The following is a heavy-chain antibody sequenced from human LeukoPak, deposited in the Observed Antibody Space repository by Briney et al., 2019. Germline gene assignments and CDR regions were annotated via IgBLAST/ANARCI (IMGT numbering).Heavy chain of an antibody. Sequence: GESLKISCKGSGYSFTSYWIGWVRQMPGKGLEWMGIIYPGDSDTRYSPSFQGQVTISADKSISTAYLQWSSLRASDTAMYYCARPGVAGSLTDAFDIWGQGTMVTVSS. J-gene: IGHJ3*02. CDR3: ARPGVAGSLTDAFDI. V-gene: IGHV5-51*01. D-gene: IGHD2-15*01. CDR1: GYSFTSYW. CDR2: IYPGDSDT.